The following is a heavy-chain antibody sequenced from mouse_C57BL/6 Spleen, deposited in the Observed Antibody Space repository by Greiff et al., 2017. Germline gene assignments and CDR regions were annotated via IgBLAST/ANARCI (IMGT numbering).Heavy chain of an antibody. CDR1: GYTFTSYW. J-gene: IGHJ3*01. D-gene: IGHD4-1*01. Sequence: QVQLQQSGAELVKPGASVKLSCKASGYTFTSYWMHWVKQRPGQGLEWIGKIHPNSGSTNYNEKFKSKATLTVDKSSSTAYMQLSSLTSEDSAVYYCASSELGRPLFAYWGQGTLVTVSA. CDR3: ASSELGRPLFAY. V-gene: IGHV1-64*01. CDR2: IHPNSGST.